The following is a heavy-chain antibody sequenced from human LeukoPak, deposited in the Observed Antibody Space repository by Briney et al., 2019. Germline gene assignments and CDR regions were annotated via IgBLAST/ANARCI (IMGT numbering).Heavy chain of an antibody. J-gene: IGHJ4*02. CDR2: INPSGGST. CDR3: ARDHCSSTSRCNFDY. CDR1: GYTFTGYY. Sequence: ASVKVSCKASGYTFTGYYMHWVRQAPGQGLEWMGIINPSGGSTSYAQKFQGRVTMTRDTSTSTVYMELSSLRSEDTAVYYCARDHCSSTSRCNFDYWGQGTLVTVSS. V-gene: IGHV1-46*01. D-gene: IGHD2-2*01.